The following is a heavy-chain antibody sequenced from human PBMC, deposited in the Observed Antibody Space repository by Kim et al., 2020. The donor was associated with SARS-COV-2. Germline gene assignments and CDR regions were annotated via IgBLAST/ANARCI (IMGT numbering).Heavy chain of an antibody. CDR1: GFTFSSYS. V-gene: IGHV3-48*02. Sequence: GGSLRLSCAASGFTFSSYSMNWVRQAPGKGLEWVSYISSSSSTIYYADSVKGRFTISRDNAKNSLYLQMNSLRDEDTAVYYCARGNNYDFWSGYYYFDYWGQGTLVTVSS. J-gene: IGHJ4*02. CDR2: ISSSSSTI. CDR3: ARGNNYDFWSGYYYFDY. D-gene: IGHD3-3*01.